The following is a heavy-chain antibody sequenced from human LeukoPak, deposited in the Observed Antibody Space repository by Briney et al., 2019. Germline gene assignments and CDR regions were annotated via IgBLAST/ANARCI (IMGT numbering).Heavy chain of an antibody. Sequence: GGSLRLSCAASGFTFSSYAMHWVRQAPGKGLEWVAVISYDGSNKYYADSVKGRFTISRDNSKNTLYLQMNSLRAEDTAVYYCASLDIVVVVAATYADYWGQGTLVTVSS. CDR3: ASLDIVVVVAATYADY. J-gene: IGHJ4*02. CDR1: GFTFSSYA. D-gene: IGHD2-15*01. CDR2: ISYDGSNK. V-gene: IGHV3-30*04.